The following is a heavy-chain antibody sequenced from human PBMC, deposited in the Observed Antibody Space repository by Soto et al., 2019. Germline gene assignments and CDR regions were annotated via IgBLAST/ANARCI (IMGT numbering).Heavy chain of an antibody. V-gene: IGHV5-10-1*01. CDR1: AYSSTSYW. Sequence: XESLKISCKGCAYSSTSYWISWVRQMPGKGMEWMGRIDASDSYTNYSPSFQGHVTISTDKSIGTAYLQWSSLKASYTAMYYCARRYCSSTSCPSNYYGMDASGQGTTVTVSS. D-gene: IGHD2-2*01. CDR3: ARRYCSSTSCPSNYYGMDA. CDR2: IDASDSYT. J-gene: IGHJ6*02.